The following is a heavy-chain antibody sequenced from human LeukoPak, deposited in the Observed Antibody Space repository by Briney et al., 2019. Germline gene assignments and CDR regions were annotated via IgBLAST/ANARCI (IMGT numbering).Heavy chain of an antibody. CDR2: IKQDGSEK. V-gene: IGHV3-7*01. CDR1: GFTFSSYW. CDR3: ASRAPSGWYGGGGY. J-gene: IGHJ4*02. D-gene: IGHD6-19*01. Sequence: GGSLRLSCAASGFTFSSYWMSWVRQAPGKGLEWVANIKQDGSEKYYVDSVKGRFTISRDNAKNSLYLQMNSLRAEDTAVYYCASRAPSGWYGGGGYWGQGTLVTVSS.